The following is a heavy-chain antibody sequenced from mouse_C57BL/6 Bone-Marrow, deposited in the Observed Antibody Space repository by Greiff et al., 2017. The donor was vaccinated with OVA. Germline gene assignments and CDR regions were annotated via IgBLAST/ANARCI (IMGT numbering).Heavy chain of an antibody. D-gene: IGHD1-1*01. CDR3: ARIYYYGSSYFDY. Sequence: VQLQQSGAELVRPGTSVKVSCEASGYAFTNYLIEWVKQRPGQGLEWIGVINPGSGGTNYNEKFKGKATLTADKSSSTAYMQLSSLTSEDSAVYFCARIYYYGSSYFDYWGQGTTLTVSS. V-gene: IGHV1-54*01. J-gene: IGHJ2*01. CDR1: GYAFTNYL. CDR2: INPGSGGT.